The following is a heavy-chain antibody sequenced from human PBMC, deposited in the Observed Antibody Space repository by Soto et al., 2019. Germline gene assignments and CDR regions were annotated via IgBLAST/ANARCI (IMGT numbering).Heavy chain of an antibody. CDR1: GYTFTSYG. J-gene: IGHJ4*02. CDR2: ISAYNGNT. D-gene: IGHD2-2*01. V-gene: IGHV1-18*01. CDR3: AGDDFISTSGYFSY. Sequence: ASVKVSFKASGYTFTSYGISWVRQAPGQGLEWMGWISAYNGNTNYAQKLQGRVTMTTDTSTSTAYMELRSLRSDDTAVFYCAGDDFISTSGYFSYGGKGPLVTVSS.